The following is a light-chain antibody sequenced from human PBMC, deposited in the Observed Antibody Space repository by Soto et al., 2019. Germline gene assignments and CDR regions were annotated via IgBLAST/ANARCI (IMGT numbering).Light chain of an antibody. CDR2: DAS. CDR3: QQYKNYLT. CDR1: QSISTW. J-gene: IGKJ3*01. V-gene: IGKV1-5*01. Sequence: DIQMTQSPSTLSASVGDRVTITCRASQSISTWLAWYQQKPGKAPTVLIYDASSLESGVPSRFSGSGSGTEFTLTISSLQPDDFATYYCQQYKNYLTFGPGTKVDIK.